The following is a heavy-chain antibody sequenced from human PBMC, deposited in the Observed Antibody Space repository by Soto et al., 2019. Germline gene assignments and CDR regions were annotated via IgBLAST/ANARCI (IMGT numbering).Heavy chain of an antibody. J-gene: IGHJ6*03. D-gene: IGHD6-13*01. CDR2: INPNSGGT. Sequence: ASVKVSCKASGYTFTGYYMHWVRQAPGQGLEWMGRINPNSGGTNYAQKFQGWVTMTRDTSISTAYMELSRLRSDDTAVYYCARGGSAAAGYYYYMDVWGKGTTVTVSS. V-gene: IGHV1-2*04. CDR3: ARGGSAAAGYYYYMDV. CDR1: GYTFTGYY.